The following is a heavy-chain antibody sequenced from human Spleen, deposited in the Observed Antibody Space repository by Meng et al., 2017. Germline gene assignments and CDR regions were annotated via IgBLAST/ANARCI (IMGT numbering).Heavy chain of an antibody. V-gene: IGHV4-61*01. CDR3: ARVRGWELLDY. CDR1: GGSVSSGSSY. J-gene: IGHJ4*02. Sequence: LEAVGPGLVRPLETLSLTFTVSGGSVSSGSSYWSWIRQPPGKGLEWIGYIYYSGSTNYNPSLKSRVTISVDTSKNQFSLKLSSVTAADTAVYYCARVRGWELLDYWGQGTLVTVSS. CDR2: IYYSGST. D-gene: IGHD1-26*01.